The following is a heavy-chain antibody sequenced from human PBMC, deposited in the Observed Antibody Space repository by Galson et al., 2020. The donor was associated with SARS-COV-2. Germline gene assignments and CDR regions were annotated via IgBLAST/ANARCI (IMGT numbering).Heavy chain of an antibody. Sequence: SETLSLTCAVYGGSFSGYSWTWIRQPPGKGLEWIGETNVGGNTNYNPSLKSRVSMSIDTSENQFSLKLSSVTAADTAVYYCARHDSVVAYFDYWGQGALVTVSS. CDR2: TNVGGNT. D-gene: IGHD3-22*01. CDR3: ARHDSVVAYFDY. J-gene: IGHJ4*02. CDR1: GGSFSGYS. V-gene: IGHV4-34*01.